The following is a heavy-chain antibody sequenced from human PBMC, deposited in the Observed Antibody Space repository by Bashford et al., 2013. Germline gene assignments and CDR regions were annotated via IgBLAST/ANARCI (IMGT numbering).Heavy chain of an antibody. Sequence: SETLSLTCVVSGGSISSNNWWSWVRQSPGKGLEWIGEIYHVGATNYKSSLESRVTISVDKSKNQFSLKLSSVTAADTAVYYCARTYCISGVCYDAFDIWGQGTMVTVSS. D-gene: IGHD2-8*01. CDR2: IYHVGAT. V-gene: IGHV4-4*02. CDR1: GGSISSNNW. CDR3: ARTYCISGVCYDAFDI. J-gene: IGHJ3*02.